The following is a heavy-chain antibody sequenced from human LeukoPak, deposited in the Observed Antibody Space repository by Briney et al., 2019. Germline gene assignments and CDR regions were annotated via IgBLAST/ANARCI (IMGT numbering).Heavy chain of an antibody. V-gene: IGHV3-23*01. CDR2: MSKSGDYT. D-gene: IGHD1-26*01. CDR3: AKFNGWELAEYYLDY. CDR1: GFIFSDYA. J-gene: IGHJ4*01. Sequence: GESLRLSCAASGFIFSDYAMSWVRQAPGKGLEWLSGMSKSGDYTHDTESVKGRFTISRDNSKNTLYLQMSGLRAEDTAIYYCAKFNGWELAEYYLDYWGHGTLVTVYS.